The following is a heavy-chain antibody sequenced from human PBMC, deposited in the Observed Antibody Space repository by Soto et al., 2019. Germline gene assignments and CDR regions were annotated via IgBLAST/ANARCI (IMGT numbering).Heavy chain of an antibody. CDR1: GYTFSGYY. CDR2: INPKSEGT. V-gene: IGHV1-2*02. D-gene: IGHD2-15*01. Sequence: GASVKVSCKASGYTFSGYYIQWVRQAPGQGLEWMGWINPKSEGTSFAQKFQGRLTMTRDTAINSAYMELSRLTSDDAAVYYCARPRESVGYCSGGSCYGLSVHGFDLWGQGTLVTVSS. J-gene: IGHJ3*01. CDR3: ARPRESVGYCSGGSCYGLSVHGFDL.